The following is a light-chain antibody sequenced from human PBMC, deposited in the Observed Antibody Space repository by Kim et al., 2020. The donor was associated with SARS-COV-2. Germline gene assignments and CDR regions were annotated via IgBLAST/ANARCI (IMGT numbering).Light chain of an antibody. Sequence: QRGTIACSGSSSNIGKNAVNWYQQLPGKAPKLLIYYDNQLPSGVSDRFSGCKSGTSASLAISGVQSEDEADYYCAAWDDRLNGPVFGGGTQLTVL. V-gene: IGLV1-36*01. J-gene: IGLJ3*02. CDR1: SSNIGKNA. CDR2: YDN. CDR3: AAWDDRLNGPV.